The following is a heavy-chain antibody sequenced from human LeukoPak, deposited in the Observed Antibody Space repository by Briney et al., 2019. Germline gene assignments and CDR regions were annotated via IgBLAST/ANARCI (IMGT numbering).Heavy chain of an antibody. D-gene: IGHD5-24*01. V-gene: IGHV3-7*01. J-gene: IGHJ4*02. CDR3: ALGLEMATSH. CDR2: IKHDGSEK. CDR1: TFSFSSYW. Sequence: GGSLRLSCAASTFSFSSYWMNWVRQAPGKGREWVATIKHDGSEKHYVDSVEGRFTISRDNAMNSLYLQRNSLRAEDTAVYYCALGLEMATSHWGQGTLVTASS.